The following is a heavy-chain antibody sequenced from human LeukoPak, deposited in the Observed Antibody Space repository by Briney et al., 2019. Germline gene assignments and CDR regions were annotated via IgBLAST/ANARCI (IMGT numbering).Heavy chain of an antibody. V-gene: IGHV4-39*07. CDR1: GGSISSSSYY. J-gene: IGHJ4*02. CDR2: IYYSGST. D-gene: IGHD1-26*01. CDR3: ARATVAIRGRYSGSYYGYYFDY. Sequence: ASETLSLTCTVSGGSISSSSYYWGGIRQPPGKGLEWIGSIYYSGSTYYNPSLKSRVTISVDTSKNQFSLKLSSVTAADTAVYYCARATVAIRGRYSGSYYGYYFDYWGQGTLVTVSS.